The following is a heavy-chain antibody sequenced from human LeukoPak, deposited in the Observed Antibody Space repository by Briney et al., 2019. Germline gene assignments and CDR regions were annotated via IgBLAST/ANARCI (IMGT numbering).Heavy chain of an antibody. D-gene: IGHD3-3*01. CDR3: VKAQYDFWSGLDY. CDR2: ISGNGGST. CDR1: GFTFGDFA. V-gene: IGHV3-64D*09. J-gene: IGHJ4*02. Sequence: GGSLRLSCTASGFTFGDFAMSWVRQAPGKGLEYVSAISGNGGSTYYADSVKGRFTISRDNSKNTLYLQMSSLRTEDTAIYYCVKAQYDFWSGLDYWGQGTLVTVSS.